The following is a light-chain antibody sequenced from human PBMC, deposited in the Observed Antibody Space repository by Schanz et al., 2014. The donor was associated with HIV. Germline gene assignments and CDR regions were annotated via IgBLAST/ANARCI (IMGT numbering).Light chain of an antibody. Sequence: QSALTQPASVSGSPGQSITISCTGTSSDVGGYNYVSWYQQPPGKAPKLMIYDVSNRPSGVSSRFSGSKSGSTASLAIFGLQAEDEADYYCSSYTTNGTWLFGGGTKLTVL. V-gene: IGLV2-14*01. CDR2: DVS. J-gene: IGLJ3*02. CDR3: SSYTTNGTWL. CDR1: SSDVGGYNY.